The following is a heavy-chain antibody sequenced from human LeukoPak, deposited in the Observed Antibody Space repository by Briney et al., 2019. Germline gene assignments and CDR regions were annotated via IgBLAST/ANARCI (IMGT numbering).Heavy chain of an antibody. V-gene: IGHV3-15*01. J-gene: IGHJ4*02. CDR1: GLIFTNAW. Sequence: PGGSLRLSCAPSGLIFTNAWMTWVRQAPGKGLEWVGRIKSKADGGTTDYGAPMKGRFTISRDDSQNTLYLQMNSLETEDTAVYYCATDVGLTMIRGVIVSWGQGTLVSVSS. D-gene: IGHD3-10*01. CDR2: IKSKADGGTT. CDR3: ATDVGLTMIRGVIVS.